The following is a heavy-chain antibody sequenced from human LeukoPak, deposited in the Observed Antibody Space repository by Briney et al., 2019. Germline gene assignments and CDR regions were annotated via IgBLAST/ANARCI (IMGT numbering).Heavy chain of an antibody. CDR3: AKDVSFRRGHNFDASDI. CDR1: GFKFSDAP. Sequence: GGSLRLSCTASGFKFSDAPMHWVRQSPGKGLEWIALITWDSTNTYYADSVKGRLTVSRDDSRNTLYLQMNSLRSDDTALYYCAKDVSFRRGHNFDASDIWGLGTLVTVSS. V-gene: IGHV3-43*01. D-gene: IGHD5-24*01. CDR2: ITWDSTNT. J-gene: IGHJ3*02.